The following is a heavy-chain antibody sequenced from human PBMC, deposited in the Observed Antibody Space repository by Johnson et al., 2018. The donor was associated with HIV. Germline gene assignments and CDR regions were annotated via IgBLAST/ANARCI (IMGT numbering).Heavy chain of an antibody. D-gene: IGHD3-22*01. J-gene: IGHJ3*02. Sequence: HVQLVESGGGVVQPGRSLRLSCAASGFTFSSYAMHWVRQAPGKGLEWVAVISYEGSNKYYADSVKGRFTISRDNSKNTLYLHMNSLRAEDTAVYYCAKDGSKYYSDSSGYRDACDIWGQGTMVTVSS. CDR2: ISYEGSNK. V-gene: IGHV3-30*04. CDR1: GFTFSSYA. CDR3: AKDGSKYYSDSSGYRDACDI.